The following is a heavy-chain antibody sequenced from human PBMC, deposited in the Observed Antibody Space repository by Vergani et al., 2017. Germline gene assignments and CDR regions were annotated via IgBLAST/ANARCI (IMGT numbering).Heavy chain of an antibody. J-gene: IGHJ6*02. V-gene: IGHV3-48*01. CDR3: AGDRDPTVTLYYYYGMDV. CDR2: ISSSSSTI. D-gene: IGHD4-17*01. CDR1: GFTFSSYS. Sequence: EVQLVESGGGLVQPGGSLRLSCAASGFTFSSYSMNWVRQAPGKGLEWVSYISSSSSTIYYADSVKGRFTISRDNAKNSLYLQMNSLRAEDTAVYYCAGDRDPTVTLYYYYGMDVWGQGTTVTVSS.